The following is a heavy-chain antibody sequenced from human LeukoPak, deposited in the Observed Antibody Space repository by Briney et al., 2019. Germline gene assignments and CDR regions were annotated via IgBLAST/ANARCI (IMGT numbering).Heavy chain of an antibody. CDR3: AKALNRDDYGDYAGRAFDY. D-gene: IGHD4-17*01. CDR2: ISWISGSI. CDR1: GFTFDDYA. J-gene: IGHJ4*02. Sequence: GRSLRLSCAAAGFTFDDYAMHWVRQAPGKGLEWVSGISWISGSIGYADSVKGRFTISRDNAKNSLYLQMISLRAEDTALYYCAKALNRDDYGDYAGRAFDYWGQGTLVTVSS. V-gene: IGHV3-9*01.